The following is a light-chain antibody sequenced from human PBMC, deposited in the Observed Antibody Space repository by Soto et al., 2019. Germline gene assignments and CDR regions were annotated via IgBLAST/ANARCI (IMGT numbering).Light chain of an antibody. CDR1: SSDVTTYNY. CDR2: DVS. CDR3: CSYGRSVV. V-gene: IGLV2-14*01. Sequence: QSALTQPASVSGSPGQSITISCTGTSSDVTTYNYVSWYQQHPGKAPKLIIYDVSNRPSGVPNRFSGSKSGNTASLTISGLHAEDEADYYCCSYGRSVVFGGGTQLTVL. J-gene: IGLJ2*01.